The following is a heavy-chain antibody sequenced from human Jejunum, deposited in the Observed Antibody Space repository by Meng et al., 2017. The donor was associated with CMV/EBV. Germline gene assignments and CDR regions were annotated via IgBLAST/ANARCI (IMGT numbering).Heavy chain of an antibody. V-gene: IGHV3-66*01. CDR2: LYGGGAT. CDR1: GFDVKNNY. CDR3: EEFEVG. J-gene: IGHJ4*02. D-gene: IGHD1-26*01. Sequence: SLKISCAASGFDVKNNYMSWVRQTPGRGLEWVSLLYGGGATYYADSVKGRFTISRDNANNMLYLQMNSLSAEDTAVYYCEEFEVGWGQGTLVTVSS.